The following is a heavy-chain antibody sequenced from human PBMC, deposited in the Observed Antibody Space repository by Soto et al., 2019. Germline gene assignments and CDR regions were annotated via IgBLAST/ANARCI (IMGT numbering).Heavy chain of an antibody. CDR3: AKILSTVTTYYYGMDV. CDR1: GFSFSTYP. CDR2: ISGSGGDT. J-gene: IGHJ6*02. D-gene: IGHD4-17*01. V-gene: IGHV3-23*01. Sequence: GGCLRLSCAVSGFSFSTYPMTWVRQSPGKRLEGVASISGSGGDTYYIDSVKGRFTISRDNSKNTVYLQMNSLRAEDTAVYYCAKILSTVTTYYYGMDVWGQGTTVTVSS.